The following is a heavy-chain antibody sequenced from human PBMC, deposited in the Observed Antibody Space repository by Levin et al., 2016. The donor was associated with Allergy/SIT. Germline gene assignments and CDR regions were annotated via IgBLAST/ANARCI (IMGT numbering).Heavy chain of an antibody. CDR3: ARGGNWNYGVDY. V-gene: IGHV4-31*02. Sequence: WIRQPPGKGLEWLGYIYSSGTTYYNPSLKSRVIISVDTSKNQFSLKLSSVTVADTAVYYCARGGNWNYGVDYWGQGTLVTSPQ. D-gene: IGHD1-7*01. J-gene: IGHJ4*02. CDR2: IYSSGTT.